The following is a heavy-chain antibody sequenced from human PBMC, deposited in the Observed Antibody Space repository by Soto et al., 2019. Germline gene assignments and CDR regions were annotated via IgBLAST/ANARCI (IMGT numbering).Heavy chain of an antibody. CDR1: GGSISSGGYY. D-gene: IGHD2-2*01. CDR3: ASYQKTSAFET. J-gene: IGHJ3*02. CDR2: IYYSGST. V-gene: IGHV4-31*03. Sequence: PSETLSLTCTVSGGSISSGGYYWSWIRQHPGKGLEWIGYIYYSGSTYYNPSLKSRVTISVATSKNQFSLKLSSVTAADTAVYYCASYQKTSAFETWGQGTMVTVSS.